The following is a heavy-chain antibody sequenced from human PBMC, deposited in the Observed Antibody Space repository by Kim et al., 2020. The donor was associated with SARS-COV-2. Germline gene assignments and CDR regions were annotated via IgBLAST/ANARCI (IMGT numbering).Heavy chain of an antibody. CDR3: ARGAVRNYYDSSGYFDY. J-gene: IGHJ4*02. CDR1: GGSFSGYY. V-gene: IGHV4-34*01. D-gene: IGHD3-22*01. Sequence: SETLSLTCAVYGGSFSGYYWSWIRQPPGKGLEWIGEINHSGSTNYNPSLKSRVTISVDTSKNQFSLKLSSVTAADTAVYYCARGAVRNYYDSSGYFDYWGQGTLVTVSS. CDR2: INHSGST.